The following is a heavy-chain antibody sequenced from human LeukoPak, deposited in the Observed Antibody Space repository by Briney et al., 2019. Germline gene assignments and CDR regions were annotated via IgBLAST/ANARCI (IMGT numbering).Heavy chain of an antibody. D-gene: IGHD6-19*01. CDR2: IKQEGGEI. J-gene: IGHJ4*02. CDR1: GYTLCRHW. V-gene: IGHV3-7*01. Sequence: GGSLRPSCAPPGYTLCRHWMSWVRQALPNGREWVANIKQEGGEIYYVESVNGRYSISRDNDKNSLYLQMNSLRAEDTAVYYCAREVVSSGWYRGTCFDYWGQGTLVTVSS. CDR3: AREVVSSGWYRGTCFDY.